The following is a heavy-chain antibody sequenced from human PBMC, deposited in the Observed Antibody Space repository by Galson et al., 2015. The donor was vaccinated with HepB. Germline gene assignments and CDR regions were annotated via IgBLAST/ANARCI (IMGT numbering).Heavy chain of an antibody. V-gene: IGHV3-9*01. CDR1: GFTFDDYA. CDR2: ISWNSGSI. CDR3: ARVEGYGMDV. Sequence: SLRLSCAASGFTFDDYAMHWVRQAPGKGLEWVSGISWNSGSIGYADSVKGRFTISRDNAKNSLYLQMNSLRAEDTAVYYCARVEGYGMDVWGQGTTVTVCS. J-gene: IGHJ6*02.